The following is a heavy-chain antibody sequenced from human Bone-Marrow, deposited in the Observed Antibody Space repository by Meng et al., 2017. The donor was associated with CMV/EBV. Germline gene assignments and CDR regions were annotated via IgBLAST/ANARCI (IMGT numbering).Heavy chain of an antibody. J-gene: IGHJ4*02. CDR2: ISSSSSYI. CDR3: AVFIAAIVDY. Sequence: GGTLRLSCAASGFTFDDYTMHWVRQAPGKGLEWVSSISSSSSYIYYADSVKGRFTISRDNAKNSLYLQMNSLRAEDTAVYYCAVFIAAIVDYWGQGTLVTVSS. D-gene: IGHD2-15*01. CDR1: GFTFDDYT. V-gene: IGHV3-21*01.